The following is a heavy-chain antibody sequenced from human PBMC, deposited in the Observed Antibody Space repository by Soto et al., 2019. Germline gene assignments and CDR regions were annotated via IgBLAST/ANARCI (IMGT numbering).Heavy chain of an antibody. J-gene: IGHJ4*02. CDR3: VRPALLVTTFDY. V-gene: IGHV3-33*01. Sequence: QEQLVESGGGVVQPGRSLRLSCAASGFTFSDYAMHWVRQAPGKGLEWVAVIWHDGTNKYYADSVKGRFTISRDNSKNTLSLQMNSLRADDTAVYYCVRPALLVTTFDYWGQGALVTVSS. CDR1: GFTFSDYA. CDR2: IWHDGTNK. D-gene: IGHD4-17*01.